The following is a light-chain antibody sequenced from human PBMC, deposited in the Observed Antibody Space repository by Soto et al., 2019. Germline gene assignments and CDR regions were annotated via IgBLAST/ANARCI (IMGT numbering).Light chain of an antibody. CDR2: TAS. CDR3: QKYSSSPT. J-gene: IGKJ4*01. CDR1: QGISNY. Sequence: DIQMTQSPSSLSSSVGDRATLTCRASQGISNYLAWYQQKPGKAPSLLIYTASTMPTGIPSRFSGSGSGTDFTLTISSLEPEDVAVYYCQKYSSSPTFGGRTQVEIK. V-gene: IGKV1-27*01.